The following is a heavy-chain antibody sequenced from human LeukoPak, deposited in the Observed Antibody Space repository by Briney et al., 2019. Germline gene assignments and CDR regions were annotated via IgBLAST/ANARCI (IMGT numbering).Heavy chain of an antibody. CDR2: IETGGAST. J-gene: IGHJ6*03. CDR1: GFTFSSYG. Sequence: GGSLRLSCAASGFTFSSYGMSWVRQAPGKGLEWVSAIETGGASTYYADSVKGRFSISRDNSKNTLYLQMNSLRVEDTAVYYCAKDSKIVGPTFRSYHYMDVWGKGTTVTVSS. CDR3: AKDSKIVGPTFRSYHYMDV. D-gene: IGHD1-26*01. V-gene: IGHV3-23*01.